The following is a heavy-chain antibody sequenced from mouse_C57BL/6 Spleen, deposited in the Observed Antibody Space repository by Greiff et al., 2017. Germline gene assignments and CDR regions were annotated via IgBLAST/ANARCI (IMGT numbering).Heavy chain of an antibody. CDR1: GFTFTDYY. CDR2: IRNKANGYTT. Sequence: EVNVVESGGGLVQPGGSLSLSCAASGFTFTDYYMSWVRQPPGKALEWLGFIRNKANGYTTEYSASVKGRFTISRDNSQSILYLQMNALRAEDSATYYCARGYGNYEGWFAYWGQGTLVTVSA. J-gene: IGHJ3*01. V-gene: IGHV7-3*01. D-gene: IGHD2-10*02. CDR3: ARGYGNYEGWFAY.